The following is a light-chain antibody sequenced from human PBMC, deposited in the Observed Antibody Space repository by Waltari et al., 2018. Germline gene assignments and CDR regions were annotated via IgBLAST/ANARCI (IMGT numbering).Light chain of an antibody. CDR2: YTS. CDR3: QQYYNFPHT. J-gene: IGKJ2*01. Sequence: VIWVTQSPSLLSASPGDRVTISCRVSQGISSHLAWYQQKPGKSPDLLIYYTSTLQSGVLSRFSGSGSGTDFTLTISSLQSEDFATYCCQQYYNFPHTFGQGTKLEI. V-gene: IGKV1D-8*01. CDR1: QGISSH.